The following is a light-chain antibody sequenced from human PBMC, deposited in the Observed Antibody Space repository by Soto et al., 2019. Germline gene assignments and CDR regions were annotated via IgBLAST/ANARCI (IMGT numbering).Light chain of an antibody. CDR1: QSINSW. V-gene: IGKV1-5*03. CDR2: KAS. J-gene: IGKJ1*01. CDR3: QQYNSYWT. Sequence: DIQMTQSPSTLSASVGDRVTITCRASQSINSWLAWYQQKPGKAPNLLIYKASSLESGVPSRFSGSGSGTEFTLNISSLQPDDFATYYCQQYNSYWTFGQGTKVEIK.